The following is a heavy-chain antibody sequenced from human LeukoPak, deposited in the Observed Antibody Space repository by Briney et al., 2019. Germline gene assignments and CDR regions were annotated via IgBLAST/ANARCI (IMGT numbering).Heavy chain of an antibody. CDR2: ISGSGGST. CDR3: AKDKGMVRGVIVDY. D-gene: IGHD3-10*01. V-gene: IGHV3-23*01. Sequence: PGGSLRLSCAASGFTFGSYAMSWVRQAPGKGLEWVSAISGSGGSTYYADSVKGRFTISRDNSKNTLYLQMNSLRAEDTAVYYCAKDKGMVRGVIVDYWGQGTLVTVSS. CDR1: GFTFGSYA. J-gene: IGHJ4*02.